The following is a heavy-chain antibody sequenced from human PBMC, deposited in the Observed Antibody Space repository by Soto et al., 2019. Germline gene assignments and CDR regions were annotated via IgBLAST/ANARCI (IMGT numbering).Heavy chain of an antibody. J-gene: IGHJ4*02. CDR1: GYTFTNSW. D-gene: IGHD3-22*01. V-gene: IGHV5-51*01. CDR2: IFPGDSDT. CDR3: ARHPSYYYDKTGYYRFDY. Sequence: PGESLKISCKVSGYTFTNSWIAWVRQMPGKGLEYMGIIFPGDSDTRYNPSFQGQVTISVDKSISTAYLQWSSLKASDSAMYYCARHPSYYYDKTGYYRFDYWGQGTLVTRLL.